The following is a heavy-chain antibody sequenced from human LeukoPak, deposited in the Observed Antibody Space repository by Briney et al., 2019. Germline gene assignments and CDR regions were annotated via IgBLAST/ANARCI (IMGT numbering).Heavy chain of an antibody. CDR2: IRSDGINK. CDR3: AKLGKTENHYGSGRFSYYYYRDV. J-gene: IGHJ6*03. D-gene: IGHD3-10*01. V-gene: IGHV3-30*02. CDR1: GFTFSNYG. Sequence: PGGSLRLSCAASGFTFSNYGMHWVRQAPGKGLEWVAFIRSDGINKYHADSVKGRFTISRDNSKNTLYLQMNSLRAEDTAVYYCAKLGKTENHYGSGRFSYYYYRDVWGKGTTVTISS.